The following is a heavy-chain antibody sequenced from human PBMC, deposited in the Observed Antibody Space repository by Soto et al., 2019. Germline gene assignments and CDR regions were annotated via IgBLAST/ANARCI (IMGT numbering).Heavy chain of an antibody. CDR2: TYFRSKWYY. J-gene: IGHJ4*02. D-gene: IGHD6-25*01. Sequence: QVQLQQSGPGLVKPTQTLSLTCAISGDSVSSNTVTWNWIRQSPSRGLEWLGRTYFRSKWYYDYAVSVKSRITIDADTSNNLFSLRLNSVTPEDTAVYCCARRGAAASINLFDYWGQGTLVTVSS. CDR1: GDSVSSNTVT. CDR3: ARRGAAASINLFDY. V-gene: IGHV6-1*01.